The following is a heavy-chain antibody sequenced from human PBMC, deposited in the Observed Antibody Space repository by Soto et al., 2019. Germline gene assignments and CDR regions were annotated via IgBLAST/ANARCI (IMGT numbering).Heavy chain of an antibody. D-gene: IGHD3-10*01. CDR1: GVSISSSHW. V-gene: IGHV4-4*02. CDR2: IYHSGST. J-gene: IGHJ4*02. Sequence: QVQLQESGPGLVRPSGTLSLTCAVSGVSISSSHWWTWVRQTPGKGLEWIGEIYHSGSTNYNPSLTSRVTISVDKSKKQFSLRLTSVTAADTAVHSCAGGDGSGNYFIWGQGTLVTVTS. CDR3: AGGDGSGNYFI.